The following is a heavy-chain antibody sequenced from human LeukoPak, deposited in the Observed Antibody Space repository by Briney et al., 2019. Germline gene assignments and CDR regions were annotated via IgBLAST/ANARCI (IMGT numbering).Heavy chain of an antibody. CDR3: ARLNYGDYSWFDP. CDR1: GFSFRNAW. V-gene: IGHV3-7*04. D-gene: IGHD4-17*01. Sequence: GGSLRLSCAASGFSFRNAWMSWVRQAPGKGLEWVANIKQDGSEKYYVDPVKGRFTISRDNAKNSLYLQMNSLRAEDTAVYYCARLNYGDYSWFDPWGQGTLVTVSS. J-gene: IGHJ5*02. CDR2: IKQDGSEK.